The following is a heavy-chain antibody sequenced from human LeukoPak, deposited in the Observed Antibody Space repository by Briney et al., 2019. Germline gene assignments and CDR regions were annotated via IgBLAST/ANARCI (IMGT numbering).Heavy chain of an antibody. CDR3: ARGTTYYDFWSGYYKRWFDP. V-gene: IGHV4-59*01. J-gene: IGHJ5*02. Sequence: SGTLSLTCTVSGGSISSYYWSWIRQPPGKGLEWIGYIYYSGSTNYNPSLKSRVTISVDTSKNQFSLKLSSVTAADTAVYYCARGTTYYDFWSGYYKRWFDPWGQGTLVTVSS. CDR2: IYYSGST. CDR1: GGSISSYY. D-gene: IGHD3-3*01.